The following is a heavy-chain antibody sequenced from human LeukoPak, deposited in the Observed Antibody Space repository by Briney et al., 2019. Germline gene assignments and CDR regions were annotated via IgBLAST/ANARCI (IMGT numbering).Heavy chain of an antibody. CDR1: GFNFTNYG. CDR3: AKGPRAITGGPLDP. Sequence: GGSLRLSCAASGFNFTNYGMHWVRQAPGKGPEWVAVVSFDGSDEYYVDSVRGRFTVSRDNSKNTLYLQMNSLRAEDTAVYYCAKGPRAITGGPLDPWGQGTLVTVSS. J-gene: IGHJ5*02. D-gene: IGHD1-14*01. V-gene: IGHV3-30*18. CDR2: VSFDGSDE.